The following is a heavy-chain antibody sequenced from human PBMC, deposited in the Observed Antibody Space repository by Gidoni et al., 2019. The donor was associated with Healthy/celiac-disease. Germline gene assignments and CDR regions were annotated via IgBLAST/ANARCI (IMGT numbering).Heavy chain of an antibody. CDR1: GFTFSNYA. CDR3: ARDVFLRLPFDY. Sequence: QVQLVESGGGVVQPGRSLRLSCAASGFTFSNYAMHWVRQAPGKGLEWVAVISYDGSNKYYADSVKGRFTISRDNSKNTLYLQMNSLRAEDTAVYYCARDVFLRLPFDYWGQGTLVTVSS. D-gene: IGHD4-17*01. CDR2: ISYDGSNK. J-gene: IGHJ4*02. V-gene: IGHV3-30-3*01.